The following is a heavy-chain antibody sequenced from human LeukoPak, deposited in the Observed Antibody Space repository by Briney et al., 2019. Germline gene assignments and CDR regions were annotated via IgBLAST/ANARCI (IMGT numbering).Heavy chain of an antibody. CDR2: ISGSGGST. V-gene: IGHV3-23*01. D-gene: IGHD6-13*01. J-gene: IGHJ4*02. CDR1: GFTFSSYA. CDR3: AKSPSRGAAGYFDY. Sequence: GGSLRLSCAASGFTFSSYAMSWVRQAPGKGLEWVSAISGSGGSTYYADSAKGRVTISRDNAKNTLYLQMNSLRAEDTAVYYCAKSPSRGAAGYFDYWGQGTLVTVSS.